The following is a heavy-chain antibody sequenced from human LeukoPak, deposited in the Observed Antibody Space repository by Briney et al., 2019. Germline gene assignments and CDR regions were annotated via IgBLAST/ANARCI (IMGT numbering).Heavy chain of an antibody. D-gene: IGHD6-13*01. CDR2: IYYSGST. CDR3: AIRFGRLEAGGNPFDS. CDR1: GGSISSYY. Sequence: PSETLSLTCTVSGGSISSYYWSWIRQPPGKGREWMGYIYYSGSTNYNPSLKRRVTISVDTSKNQFSLKLTSVTAADTALYYCAIRFGRLEAGGNPFDSWGQGTLVTVSS. V-gene: IGHV4-59*12. J-gene: IGHJ4*02.